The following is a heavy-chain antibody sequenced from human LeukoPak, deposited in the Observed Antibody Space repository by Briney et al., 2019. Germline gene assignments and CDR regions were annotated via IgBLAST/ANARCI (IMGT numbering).Heavy chain of an antibody. D-gene: IGHD6-13*01. CDR2: IYSGGST. V-gene: IGHV3-53*01. CDR3: ARLPCSSSWSTCDS. J-gene: IGHJ4*02. CDR1: GVTVSSNY. Sequence: GGSLRLSCAASGVTVSSNYMSWVRQAPGRGLEWVSVIYSGGSTYYADSVMGRFTISRDNSKNTLYLQMNSLRAEDTAVYYCARLPCSSSWSTCDSWGQGTLVTVSS.